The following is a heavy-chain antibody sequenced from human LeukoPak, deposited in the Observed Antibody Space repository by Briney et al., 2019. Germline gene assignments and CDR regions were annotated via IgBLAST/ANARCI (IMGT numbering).Heavy chain of an antibody. D-gene: IGHD3-10*01. J-gene: IGHJ4*02. CDR3: AKDRGGSGDFDY. V-gene: IGHV1-3*01. CDR1: GYTFTSYA. CDR2: INPGNGDT. Sequence: ASVKVSCKASGYTFTSYAMHWVRRAPGQRLEWMGWINPGNGDTKYSQKFQGRVIIARDTSASTAYMGLSSLRSEDTAVYYCAKDRGGSGDFDYWGQGTLVTVSS.